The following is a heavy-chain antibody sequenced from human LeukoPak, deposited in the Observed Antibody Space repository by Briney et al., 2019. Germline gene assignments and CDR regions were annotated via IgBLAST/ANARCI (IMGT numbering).Heavy chain of an antibody. D-gene: IGHD3-22*01. Sequence: PSETLSLTCTVSGGSISSSNWWSWVRQPPGKGLEWIGEIYHSGSTNYNPSLKSRVTISVDKSKNQVSLKLSSVTPADTAVYYCARASREYSYDSSGYLDYWGQGTLVTVSS. CDR2: IYHSGST. J-gene: IGHJ4*02. CDR3: ARASREYSYDSSGYLDY. CDR1: GGSISSSNW. V-gene: IGHV4-4*02.